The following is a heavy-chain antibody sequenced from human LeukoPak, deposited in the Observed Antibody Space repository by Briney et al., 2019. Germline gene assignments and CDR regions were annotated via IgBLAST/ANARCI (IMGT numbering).Heavy chain of an antibody. J-gene: IGHJ4*02. Sequence: GRSLRLSCAASGFTFSTYGMHWVRQAPGKGLEWVANIKQDGSEKYYVDSVKGRFTISRDNAKNSLYLQMNSLRAEDTAVYYCARWGYYDILTGFDYWGQGTLVTVSS. D-gene: IGHD3-9*01. CDR2: IKQDGSEK. CDR1: GFTFSTYG. V-gene: IGHV3-7*01. CDR3: ARWGYYDILTGFDY.